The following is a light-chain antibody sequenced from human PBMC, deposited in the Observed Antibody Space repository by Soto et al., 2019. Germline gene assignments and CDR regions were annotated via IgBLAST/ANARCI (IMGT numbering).Light chain of an antibody. Sequence: EIVLTQSPGTLSLSPGERATLSCRASQSVTSGYLGWYQQKPGQAPRLLIYGASSRVPGIPDRFSGSGSWTDFTLTINSLQPEDVATYYCQKYNSAPRTFGQGTKVDIK. CDR3: QKYNSAPRT. J-gene: IGKJ1*01. CDR1: QSVTSGY. V-gene: IGKV3-20*01. CDR2: GAS.